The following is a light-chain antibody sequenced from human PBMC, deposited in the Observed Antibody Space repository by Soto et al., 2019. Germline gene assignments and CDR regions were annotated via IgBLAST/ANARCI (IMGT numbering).Light chain of an antibody. Sequence: DIQMTQSPSSLSASVGGRTTNPCRASQDISNYLAWYQQKPGKVPKLLIYSASTLQSGVPSRFSGSGSGTDFTLTISSLQPEDVATDFCQKYNSALTFGQGTRLEIK. CDR1: QDISNY. V-gene: IGKV1-27*01. CDR3: QKYNSALT. J-gene: IGKJ5*01. CDR2: SAS.